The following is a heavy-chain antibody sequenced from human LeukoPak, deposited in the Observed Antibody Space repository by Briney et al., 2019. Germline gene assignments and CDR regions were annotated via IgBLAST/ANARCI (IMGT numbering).Heavy chain of an antibody. CDR1: GFTFSDYS. V-gene: IGHV3-48*04. CDR3: VRVPDISAAGNWFDP. CDR2: ISSSSSTI. J-gene: IGHJ5*02. D-gene: IGHD6-13*01. Sequence: GGSLRLSCAASGFTFSDYSMNWVRQDPGKGLEWVSYISSSSSTIFYADSVKGRFTISRDNAKNSLYLQMNSLRAEDTAVYYCVRVPDISAAGNWFDPWGQGTLVTVSS.